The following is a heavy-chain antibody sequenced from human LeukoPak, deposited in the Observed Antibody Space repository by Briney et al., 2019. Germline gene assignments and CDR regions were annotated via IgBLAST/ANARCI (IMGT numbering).Heavy chain of an antibody. CDR2: INPNSGGT. J-gene: IGHJ4*02. Sequence: GASVKVSCKASGYRFIGYYMHWVRQAPGQGLEWMGWINPNSGGTNYAQKFQGRVTMTRDTSISTAYMELSRLRSDDTAVYYCARREGRLWFHFDYWGQGTLVTVSP. CDR1: GYRFIGYY. D-gene: IGHD5-18*01. V-gene: IGHV1-2*02. CDR3: ARREGRLWFHFDY.